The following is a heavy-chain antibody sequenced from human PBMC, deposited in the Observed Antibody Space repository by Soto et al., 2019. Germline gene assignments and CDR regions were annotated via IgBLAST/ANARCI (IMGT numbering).Heavy chain of an antibody. Sequence: QMQLVQSGPEVKKPGTSVKVSCKASGFTFTSSAVQWVRQARGQRLEWIGWIAVGSGNTNYAQKFQERVTITRDMSTRTAIMELSCLRSEDTAVYYCAAGTYYDLWSGYPKDFDHWGQGTLVTVSS. J-gene: IGHJ4*02. V-gene: IGHV1-58*01. D-gene: IGHD3-3*01. CDR3: AAGTYYDLWSGYPKDFDH. CDR2: IAVGSGNT. CDR1: GFTFTSSA.